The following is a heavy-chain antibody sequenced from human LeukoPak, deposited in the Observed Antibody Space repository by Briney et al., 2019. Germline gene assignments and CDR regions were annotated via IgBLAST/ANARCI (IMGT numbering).Heavy chain of an antibody. D-gene: IGHD1-26*01. V-gene: IGHV3-30*02. CDR2: IRSDGYHT. J-gene: IGHJ4*02. CDR3: AKPSGSGVDY. CDR1: GFTFSSYG. Sequence: GSLRLSCAASGFTFSSYGMHWVRQAPGKGLEWVAFIRSDGYHTYYTDSVKGRFIITRDNFKNTLYLQMNSLRLEDMAVYYCAKPSGSGVDYWGRGTRVTVSS.